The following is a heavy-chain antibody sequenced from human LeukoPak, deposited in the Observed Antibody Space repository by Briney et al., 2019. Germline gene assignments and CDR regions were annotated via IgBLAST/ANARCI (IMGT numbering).Heavy chain of an antibody. J-gene: IGHJ4*02. CDR3: ARSSATVDRHFDY. Sequence: GGSLRLSCAASGFTFSSSAMSWVRQAPGKGLEWVSSISGSGSGGSTYYADSVKGRFTISRDNAKNSLYLQMNSLRAEDTAVYYCARSSATVDRHFDYWGQGTLVTVSS. V-gene: IGHV3-23*01. CDR2: ISGSGSGGST. CDR1: GFTFSSSA.